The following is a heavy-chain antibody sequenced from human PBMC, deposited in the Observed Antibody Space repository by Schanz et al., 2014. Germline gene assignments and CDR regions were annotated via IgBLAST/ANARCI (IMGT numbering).Heavy chain of an antibody. J-gene: IGHJ6*02. V-gene: IGHV3-11*05. CDR2: ISSGSSYA. D-gene: IGHD2-15*01. CDR1: GFTFRDYY. Sequence: QVQLVESGGGLVKPGGSLRLSCAASGFTFRDYYMSWIRQAPGKGLEWVSDISSGSSYANYADSVKGRFTISRDSPKNTLYLQMNSLSADDTAVFYCAKGMGYCSGGTCYDYYYYGLDVWGQGTTVTVSS. CDR3: AKGMGYCSGGTCYDYYYYGLDV.